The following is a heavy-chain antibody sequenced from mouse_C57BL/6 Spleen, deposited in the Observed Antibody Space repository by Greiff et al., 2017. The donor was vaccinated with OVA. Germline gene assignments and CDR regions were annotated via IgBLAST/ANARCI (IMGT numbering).Heavy chain of an antibody. CDR3: ARHYYDFDGGFAY. CDR1: FFPFLSSS. D-gene: IGHD2-4*01. V-gene: IGHV5-12*01. J-gene: IGHJ3*01. Sequence: LVESWLFFFPPAFSLPLSCASSFFPFLSSSLSFFRPPPAPLLSFFASILTGFGSTYYPDTVNCRFTISRDNAKNTLYLQMSRLKSEDTAMYYCARHYYDFDGGFAYWGQGTLVTVSA. CDR2: ILTGFGST.